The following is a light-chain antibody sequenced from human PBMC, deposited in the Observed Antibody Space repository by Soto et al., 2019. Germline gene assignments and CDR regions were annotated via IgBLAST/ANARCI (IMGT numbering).Light chain of an antibody. V-gene: IGLV2-14*01. CDR3: KSYAGSNTYV. CDR2: EVN. J-gene: IGLJ1*01. CDR1: SSDVGGYKY. Sequence: QSALTQPASVSGSPGQSITISCTGTSSDVGGYKYVSWHQQHPGKVPKLIIYEVNNRPSGVSDRFSGSKSGNTASLTVSGLQAADEADYFCKSYAGSNTYVFGSGTKVTVL.